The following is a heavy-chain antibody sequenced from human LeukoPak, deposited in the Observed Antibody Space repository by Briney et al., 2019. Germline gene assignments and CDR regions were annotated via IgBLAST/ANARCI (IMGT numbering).Heavy chain of an antibody. Sequence: GESLRISCKGSRYSFTNYWISWVRQMPGKGLEWMGRIDPSDSYTNYSPSFQGHVTISADKSISTAYLQWSSLKASDTAMYYCAGGGGCSGYAPYWGQGTLVTVSS. V-gene: IGHV5-10-1*01. D-gene: IGHD5-12*01. CDR2: IDPSDSYT. CDR3: AGGGGCSGYAPY. J-gene: IGHJ4*02. CDR1: RYSFTNYW.